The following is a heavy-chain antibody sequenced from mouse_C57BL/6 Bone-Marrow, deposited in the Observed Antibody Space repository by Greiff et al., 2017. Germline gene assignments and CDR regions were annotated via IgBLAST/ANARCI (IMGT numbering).Heavy chain of an antibody. CDR2: ISNLAYSI. V-gene: IGHV5-15*01. J-gene: IGHJ3*01. CDR1: GFTFSDYG. CDR3: ARTSTVVAEGFAY. Sequence: EVQLVESGGGLVQPGGSLKLSCAASGFTFSDYGMAWVRQAPRKGPEWVAFISNLAYSIYYADTVTGRFTISRENAKNTLYLEMSSLRSEDTAMYYCARTSTVVAEGFAYWGQGTLVTVSA. D-gene: IGHD1-1*01.